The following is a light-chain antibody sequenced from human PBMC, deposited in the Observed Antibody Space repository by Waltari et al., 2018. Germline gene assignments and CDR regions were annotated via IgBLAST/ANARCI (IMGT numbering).Light chain of an antibody. CDR2: DVH. CDR3: SSKTTRDTRL. CDR1: SSAIGAYNA. J-gene: IGLJ3*02. Sequence: QSALTQPASVSGSPGQSITISCTGTSSAIGAYNAVSWYQQHPGKAPKVVIYDVHNRPSGVSNRFSGSMSGNTASLTISGLQTEDEADYYCSSKTTRDTRLFGGGTKLTVL. V-gene: IGLV2-14*03.